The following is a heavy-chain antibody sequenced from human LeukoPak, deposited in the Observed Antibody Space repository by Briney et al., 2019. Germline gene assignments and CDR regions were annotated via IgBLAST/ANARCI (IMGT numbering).Heavy chain of an antibody. CDR3: AKGYYYDSSGYYCPFDY. D-gene: IGHD3-22*01. J-gene: IGHJ4*01. Sequence: GGSLRLSCAASGFTFSSYAMSWVRQAPGKGLEWVSAISGSGGSTYYADSVKGRFTISRDDSKNTLYLQMNSLRAEDTAVYYCAKGYYYDSSGYYCPFDYWGQEPWSPSPQ. V-gene: IGHV3-23*01. CDR1: GFTFSSYA. CDR2: ISGSGGST.